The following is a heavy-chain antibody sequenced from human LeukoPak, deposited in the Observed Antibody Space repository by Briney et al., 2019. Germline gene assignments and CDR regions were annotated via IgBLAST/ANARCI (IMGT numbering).Heavy chain of an antibody. V-gene: IGHV3-23*01. CDR1: GFTFSSFA. D-gene: IGHD3-10*01. CDR3: ANLQGNYYDPFDI. CDR2: ISGNGANT. J-gene: IGHJ3*02. Sequence: GGSLRLSCTASGFTFSSFAMSWVRQAPGKGLEWVSTISGNGANTDYADSVKGRFTISRNISKNTLYLQMTGLNAEDTAIYYCANLQGNYYDPFDIWGQGTMVTVSS.